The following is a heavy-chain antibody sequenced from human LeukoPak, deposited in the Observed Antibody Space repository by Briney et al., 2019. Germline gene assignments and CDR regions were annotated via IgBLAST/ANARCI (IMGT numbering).Heavy chain of an antibody. J-gene: IGHJ4*02. D-gene: IGHD3-16*01. Sequence: GASVKVSCKASGYTFTSYGISWVRQAPGQGGEWMGWISAYNGNTDYAQSLQGRVTITRDTATSTVYMELRSLRSDAPAVYYCARDVGRSYDLDYWGQGTLVTVSS. V-gene: IGHV1-18*01. CDR1: GYTFTSYG. CDR2: ISAYNGNT. CDR3: ARDVGRSYDLDY.